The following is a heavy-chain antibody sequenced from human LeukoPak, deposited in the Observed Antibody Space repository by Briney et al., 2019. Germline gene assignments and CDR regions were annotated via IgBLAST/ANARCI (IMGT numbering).Heavy chain of an antibody. Sequence: SGTLSLTCGVSGDSISSSWWSWIRLPPGKGLEWIGEIFHSGSTLYNPPLKSRVTISVDTSKNQFSLKLSSVTAADTAVYYCARDGSSSWSYWYFDLWGRGTLVTVSS. V-gene: IGHV4-4*02. CDR1: GDSISSSW. J-gene: IGHJ2*01. CDR2: IFHSGST. D-gene: IGHD6-13*01. CDR3: ARDGSSSWSYWYFDL.